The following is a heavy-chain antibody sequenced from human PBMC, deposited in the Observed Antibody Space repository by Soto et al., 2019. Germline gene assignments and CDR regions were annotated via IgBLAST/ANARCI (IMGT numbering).Heavy chain of an antibody. CDR1: GFTFSSYS. J-gene: IGHJ4*02. D-gene: IGHD6-13*01. CDR2: ISSSSSYI. V-gene: IGHV3-21*01. Sequence: GGSLRLSCAASGFTFSSYSMNWVRQAPGKGLEWVSSISSSSSYIYYADSVKGRFTISRDNAKNSLYLQMNSLRAEDTAVYYCASTHGGYSSSWYASVVVHYFDYWGQGTLVTVSS. CDR3: ASTHGGYSSSWYASVVVHYFDY.